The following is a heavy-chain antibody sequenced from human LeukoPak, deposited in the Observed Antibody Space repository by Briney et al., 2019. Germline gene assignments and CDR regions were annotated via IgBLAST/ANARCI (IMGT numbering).Heavy chain of an antibody. CDR3: ARVTGPRNFDY. Sequence: SVKVSCTASGGTFNTYTITWVRQAPEQGFEWMGGIIPIFGTTNYAQKFQGRVTITADESTSTAYMELTSLRSEDTAVYYRARVTGPRNFDYWGQGTLVTVSS. D-gene: IGHD1-14*01. J-gene: IGHJ4*02. V-gene: IGHV1-69*13. CDR1: GGTFNTYT. CDR2: IIPIFGTT.